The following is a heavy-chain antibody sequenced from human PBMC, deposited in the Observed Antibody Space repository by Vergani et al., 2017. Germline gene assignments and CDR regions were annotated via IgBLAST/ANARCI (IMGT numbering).Heavy chain of an antibody. CDR2: IYVSGIT. Sequence: QVQLQESGSGLVKPSQTLSLTCTVSGASINNDFYYWHWIRQPAGKGLEWIGRIYVSGITDYNSSLQSRVSMSVDTSKNQFSLTLTSVTAADTAVYYCARDNKQLRPRAFDLWCQGTMVTVSS. V-gene: IGHV4-61*02. CDR1: GASINNDFYY. D-gene: IGHD4-23*01. CDR3: ARDNKQLRPRAFDL. J-gene: IGHJ3*01.